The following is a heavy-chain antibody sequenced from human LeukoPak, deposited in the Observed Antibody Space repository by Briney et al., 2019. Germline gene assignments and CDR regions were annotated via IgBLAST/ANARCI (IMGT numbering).Heavy chain of an antibody. CDR3: ARDYYDSSGFDWFDP. Sequence: GGSLRLSCAVSGFTFSSYSMNWVRQAPGKGLEWVSSISSSSSYIYYADSVKGRFTISRDNAKNSLYLQMNSLRAEDTAVYYCARDYYDSSGFDWFDPWGQGTLVTVSS. CDR1: GFTFSSYS. V-gene: IGHV3-21*01. CDR2: ISSSSSYI. D-gene: IGHD3-22*01. J-gene: IGHJ5*02.